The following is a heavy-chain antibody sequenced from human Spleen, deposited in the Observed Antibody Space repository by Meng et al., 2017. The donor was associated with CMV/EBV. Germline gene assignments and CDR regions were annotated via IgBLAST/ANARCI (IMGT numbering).Heavy chain of an antibody. J-gene: IGHJ5*02. CDR2: IYYSGST. D-gene: IGHD3-16*01. CDR3: ARDLTSGWFDP. CDR1: GGSISSSSYY. Sequence: QLPLQESGPGLVKPSETLSLTCTVSGGSISSSSYYWGWIRQPPGKGLEWIGSIYYSGSTYYNPSLKSRVTISVDTSKNQFSLKLSSVTAADTAVYYCARDLTSGWFDPWGQGTLVTVSS. V-gene: IGHV4-39*07.